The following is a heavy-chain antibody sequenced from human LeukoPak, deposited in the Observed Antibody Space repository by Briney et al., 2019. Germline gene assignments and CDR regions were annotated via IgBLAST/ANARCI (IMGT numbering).Heavy chain of an antibody. J-gene: IGHJ4*02. CDR3: AREMYDSGGYRVSYFDY. D-gene: IGHD3-22*01. CDR2: ISDSSDAI. V-gene: IGHV3-48*01. CDR1: GFTFSYYS. Sequence: PGGSLRLSCAASGFTFSYYSMNWVRQAPGKGLEWVSYISDSSDAIYYADSVKGRFTISRDNAKNSLYLQMNSLRAEDTAMYYCAREMYDSGGYRVSYFDYWGQGTLVTVSS.